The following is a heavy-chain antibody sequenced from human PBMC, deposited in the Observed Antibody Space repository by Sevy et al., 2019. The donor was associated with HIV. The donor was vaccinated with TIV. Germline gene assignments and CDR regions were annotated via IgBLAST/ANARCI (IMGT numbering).Heavy chain of an antibody. CDR3: ARGYYDFWSGYYTATSRDYYYYGMDV. V-gene: IGHV4-31*03. J-gene: IGHJ6*02. D-gene: IGHD3-3*01. Sequence: SETLSLTCTVSGGSISSGGYYWSWIRQHPGKGLEWIGYIYYSGSTYYNPSLKSRVTISVDTSKNQFSLKLSSVTAADTAVYYCARGYYDFWSGYYTATSRDYYYYGMDVWGQGTTVTVSS. CDR2: IYYSGST. CDR1: GGSISSGGYY.